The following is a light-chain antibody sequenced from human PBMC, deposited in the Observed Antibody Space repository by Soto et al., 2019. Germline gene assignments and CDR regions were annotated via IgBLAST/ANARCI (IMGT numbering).Light chain of an antibody. CDR3: QSYDSSLSGSEV. CDR2: GNS. V-gene: IGLV1-40*01. CDR1: SSNIGAGYD. J-gene: IGLJ1*01. Sequence: VLTQPPSVSGAPGQRVTISCTGSSSNIGAGYDVHWYQQLPGTAPKLLIYGNSNRPSGVPDRFSGSKSGTSASLAITGLQAEDEADYYCQSYDSSLSGSEVFGTGTKVTVL.